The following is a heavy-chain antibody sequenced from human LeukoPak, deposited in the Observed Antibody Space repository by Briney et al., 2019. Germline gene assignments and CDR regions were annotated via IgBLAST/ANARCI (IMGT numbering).Heavy chain of an antibody. CDR2: ISSSSSYI. J-gene: IGHJ3*02. D-gene: IGHD3-22*01. CDR3: ARDWDYYDSSGYYYVCAFDI. V-gene: IGHV3-21*01. CDR1: GFTFSSYS. Sequence: PGGSLRLSCAVSGFTFSSYSMNWVRQAPGKGLEWVSSISSSSSYIYYADSVKGRFTISRDNAKNSLYLQMNSLRAEDTAVYYCARDWDYYDSSGYYYVCAFDIWGQGTMVTVSS.